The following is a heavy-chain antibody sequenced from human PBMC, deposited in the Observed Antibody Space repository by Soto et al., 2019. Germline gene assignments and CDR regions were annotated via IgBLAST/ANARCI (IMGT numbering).Heavy chain of an antibody. CDR3: AREKLEFGAFDY. J-gene: IGHJ4*02. CDR1: GYTFTSYY. D-gene: IGHD3-10*01. V-gene: IGHV1-46*01. CDR2: INPSGGST. Sequence: QVQLVQSGAEVKKPGASVKVSCKASGYTFTSYYMHWVRQAPGQGLEWMGIINPSGGSTSYAQKFQGRVTMTRDTSPSTVYMELSSLRSEDTAVYFCAREKLEFGAFDYWGQGTLVTVSS.